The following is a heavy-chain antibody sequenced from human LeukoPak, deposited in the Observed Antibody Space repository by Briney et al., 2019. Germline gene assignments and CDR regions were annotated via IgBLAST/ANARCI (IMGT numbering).Heavy chain of an antibody. J-gene: IGHJ4*02. CDR3: ARVAAAGYFDY. V-gene: IGHV4-59*01. CDR1: GGSISSYY. CDR2: IYYSGST. Sequence: SETLSLTCTVSGGSISSYYWSWIRQPPGKGLKWIGYIYYSGSTNYNPSLKSRVTISVDTSKNQFSLKLSSVTAADTAVYYCARVAAAGYFDYWGQGTLVTVSS. D-gene: IGHD6-13*01.